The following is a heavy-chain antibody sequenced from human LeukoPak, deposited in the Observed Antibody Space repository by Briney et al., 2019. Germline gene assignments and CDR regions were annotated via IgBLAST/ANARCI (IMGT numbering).Heavy chain of an antibody. J-gene: IGHJ4*02. V-gene: IGHV4-39*01. CDR1: GASINSGAYS. D-gene: IGHD2-21*01. Sequence: SETLSLTCTVSGASINSGAYSWGWIRQPPGKGLEWIALIYYTGSTFYNPSLKSRATMSVDTSNNQFSLKLTSVTAADAAMYYCVSQEASVDYYDSWGQGTLVTVSS. CDR3: VSQEASVDYYDS. CDR2: IYYTGST.